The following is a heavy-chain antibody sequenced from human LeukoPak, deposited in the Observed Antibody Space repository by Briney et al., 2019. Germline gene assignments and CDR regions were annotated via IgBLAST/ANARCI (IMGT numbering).Heavy chain of an antibody. CDR1: GGSFSGYY. D-gene: IGHD6-19*01. V-gene: IGHV4-34*01. J-gene: IGHJ1*01. CDR3: ARQYSSGWYKGYFQY. CDR2: INHSGST. Sequence: SETLSLTCGVNGGSFSGYYWSWIRPPPGKGLEWIGEINHSGSTNYNPSLKSRVTISVDTSKNQFSLKLSSVTAADTAVYYCARQYSSGWYKGYFQYWGQGTLVTVSS.